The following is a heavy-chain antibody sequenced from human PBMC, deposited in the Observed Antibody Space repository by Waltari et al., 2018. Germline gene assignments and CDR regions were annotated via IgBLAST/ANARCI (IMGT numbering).Heavy chain of an antibody. Sequence: QVQLQESGPGLVKPSETLSLTCTASGGTISSYYWSWIRQPPGKGLEWIGYIYYSGGTNHNPSLKSRVTISVDTSKNQFSLKLSSVTAADTAVYYCARGITIFGVVIFDPWGQGTLVTVSS. CDR2: IYYSGGT. CDR1: GGTISSYY. V-gene: IGHV4-59*01. D-gene: IGHD3-3*01. J-gene: IGHJ5*02. CDR3: ARGITIFGVVIFDP.